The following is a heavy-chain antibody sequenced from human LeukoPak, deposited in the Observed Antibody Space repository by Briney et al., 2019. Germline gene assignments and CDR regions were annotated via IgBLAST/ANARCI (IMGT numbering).Heavy chain of an antibody. D-gene: IGHD4-17*01. CDR3: ARSHYYGAFLSFDY. J-gene: IGHJ4*02. Sequence: SVKVSCKASGGTFSSYAISWVRQAPGQGLEWMGGIIPIFGTANYAQKFQGRVTITADESTSTAYMELSSLRSEDTAVYYCARSHYYGAFLSFDYWGQGTLVTVSS. V-gene: IGHV1-69*13. CDR2: IIPIFGTA. CDR1: GGTFSSYA.